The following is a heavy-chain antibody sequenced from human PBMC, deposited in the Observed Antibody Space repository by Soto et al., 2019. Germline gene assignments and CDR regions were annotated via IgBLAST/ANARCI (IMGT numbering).Heavy chain of an antibody. D-gene: IGHD6-19*01. CDR3: AREAGAFDY. V-gene: IGHV1-46*01. CDR2: INPSGGST. Sequence: QVQLVQSGAEVKKPGASVKVSCKASGYTFTSYYMHWVRQAPGQGLEWMGIINPSGGSTSYAQKCXGRVTMTRDTSTSTVYMELSSLRSADTAVYYCAREAGAFDYWGQGTLVTVSS. CDR1: GYTFTSYY. J-gene: IGHJ4*02.